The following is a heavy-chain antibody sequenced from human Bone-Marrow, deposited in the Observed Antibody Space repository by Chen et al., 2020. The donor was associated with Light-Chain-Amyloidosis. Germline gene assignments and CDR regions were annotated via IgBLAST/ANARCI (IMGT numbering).Heavy chain of an antibody. CDR2: IKQDTSEK. CDR1: GFTFSDYW. Sequence: EVQLVESGGGLVQPGGSLRLSGAASGFTFSDYWMSWVRQAPGKGLEWVANIKQDTSEKYYVDSVKGRFTISRDNAKDSLYLQMSSLRAEDTAMYYCARHIVWGAPDYWGQGTMVTVSS. D-gene: IGHD3-16*01. V-gene: IGHV3-7*03. CDR3: ARHIVWGAPDY. J-gene: IGHJ4*02.